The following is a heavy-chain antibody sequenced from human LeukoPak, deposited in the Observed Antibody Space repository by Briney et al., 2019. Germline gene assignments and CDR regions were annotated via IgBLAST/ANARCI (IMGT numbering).Heavy chain of an antibody. J-gene: IGHJ4*02. V-gene: IGHV3-7*03. CDR3: AKAGIVVVITPNGFDY. Sequence: GGSLRLSCAASGFTFSSYWMSWVRQAPGKGLEWVANIKQDGSEKYYVDSVKGRFTISRDNSKNTLYLQMNSLRAEDTAVYYCAKAGIVVVITPNGFDYWGQGTLVTVSS. CDR1: GFTFSSYW. D-gene: IGHD3-22*01. CDR2: IKQDGSEK.